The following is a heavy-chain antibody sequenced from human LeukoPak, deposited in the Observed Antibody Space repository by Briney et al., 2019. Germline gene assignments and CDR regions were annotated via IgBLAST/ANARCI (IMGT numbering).Heavy chain of an antibody. D-gene: IGHD6-13*01. Sequence: ASVKVSCKASGGTFSSYAINWVRQAPGQGLEWMGGIIPIFGTANYAQKFQGRVTITADESTSTAYMELSSLRSEDTAVYYCARGGIAAAGSFDYWGQGTLVTVS. J-gene: IGHJ4*02. CDR3: ARGGIAAAGSFDY. CDR2: IIPIFGTA. CDR1: GGTFSSYA. V-gene: IGHV1-69*13.